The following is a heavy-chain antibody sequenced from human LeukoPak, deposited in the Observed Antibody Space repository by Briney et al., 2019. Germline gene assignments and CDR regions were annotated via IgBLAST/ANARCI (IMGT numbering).Heavy chain of an antibody. V-gene: IGHV3-23*01. CDR2: ISGSGGST. CDR3: ARNYGGKDY. CDR1: GFTFSIYA. Sequence: GGSLRLSCAASGFTFSIYAMSWVRQAPGKGLEWVSSISGSGGSTYYADSVKGRFTISRHNSRNTVFLQMNSLRAEDTAVYYCARNYGGKDYWGQGTLVTVSP. J-gene: IGHJ4*02. D-gene: IGHD4-23*01.